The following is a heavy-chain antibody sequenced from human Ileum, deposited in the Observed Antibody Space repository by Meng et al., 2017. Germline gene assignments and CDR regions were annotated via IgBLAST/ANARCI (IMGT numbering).Heavy chain of an antibody. D-gene: IGHD3-22*01. Sequence: VRRWESGGGLVLPGGSLRLPLAACGFTFISYWMHWVRQAPGKGLVWVSRINSDGSSTSYADSVKGRFTISRDNAKNTLYLQMNSLRAEDTAVYYCARGYDSGDYWGQGTLVTVSS. CDR2: INSDGSST. CDR3: ARGYDSGDY. V-gene: IGHV3-74*01. CDR1: GFTFISYW. J-gene: IGHJ4*02.